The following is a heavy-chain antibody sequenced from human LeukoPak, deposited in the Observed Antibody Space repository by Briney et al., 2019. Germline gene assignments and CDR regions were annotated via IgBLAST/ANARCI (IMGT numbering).Heavy chain of an antibody. V-gene: IGHV3-23*01. Sequence: HPGGSLRLSCAASGFTFSNHAMSWVRQAPGEGLEWVSDVSGSGGTTYYADSVKGRFTISRDNSKKTLYLQMNSLRAEDTAVYYCAKDSGFSSSWQLAYWGQGTLVTVSA. J-gene: IGHJ4*02. CDR3: AKDSGFSSSWQLAY. CDR1: GFTFSNHA. CDR2: VSGSGGTT. D-gene: IGHD6-13*01.